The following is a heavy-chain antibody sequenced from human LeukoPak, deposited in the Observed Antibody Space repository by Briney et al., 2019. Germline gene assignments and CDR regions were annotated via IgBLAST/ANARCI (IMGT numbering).Heavy chain of an antibody. CDR2: VHTIEPT. CDR3: ASGHYCSDFDL. J-gene: IGHJ5*02. CDR1: GVSISSGSYY. D-gene: IGHD3-10*01. Sequence: PAETLSLTCTVSGVSISSGSYYWTWIPQPAGKGLEGIGHVHTIEPTHYHPSLRSRFDISMDTSKNQFALKLNSVTAEDTAVYYCASGHYCSDFDLWGQGTLVTVSS. V-gene: IGHV4-61*09.